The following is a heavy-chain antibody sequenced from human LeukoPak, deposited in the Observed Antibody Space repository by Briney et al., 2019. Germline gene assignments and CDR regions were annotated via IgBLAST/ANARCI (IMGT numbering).Heavy chain of an antibody. Sequence: PGGSLRLSCAASGFTFSSYWMHWVRQAPGKGLVWVSRINTDGSSTSYADSVKGRFTISRDNAKNTLYLQMNSLRAEDTAVYYCARDDIVLMVYASPTLRYWGQGTLVTVSS. J-gene: IGHJ4*02. CDR2: INTDGSST. V-gene: IGHV3-74*01. D-gene: IGHD2-8*01. CDR1: GFTFSSYW. CDR3: ARDDIVLMVYASPTLRY.